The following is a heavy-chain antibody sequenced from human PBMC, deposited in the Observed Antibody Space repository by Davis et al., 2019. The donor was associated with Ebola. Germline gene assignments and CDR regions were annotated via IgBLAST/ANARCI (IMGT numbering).Heavy chain of an antibody. CDR1: GYTFTSYG. J-gene: IGHJ4*02. D-gene: IGHD5-12*01. Sequence: AASVTVSCKASGYTFTSYGLNWVRQAPGQGLEWMGWISTYNGNTFYSQKFQGRVTMTTDTSTSTAYMELRSLRSDDTAVYYCARVGYNGYDYDYWGQGTLVTVSS. CDR3: ARVGYNGYDYDY. V-gene: IGHV1-18*01. CDR2: ISTYNGNT.